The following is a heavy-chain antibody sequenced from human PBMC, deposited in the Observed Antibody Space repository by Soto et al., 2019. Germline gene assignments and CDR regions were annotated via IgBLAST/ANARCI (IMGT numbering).Heavy chain of an antibody. V-gene: IGHV4-61*01. CDR1: GDSVNTGSTC. CDR2: VSGLGSR. CDR3: ARDSHYDLLTGYLGLDY. D-gene: IGHD3-9*01. J-gene: IGHJ4*02. Sequence: QVQLNQSGPGLLRPSETLTLTCNVSGDSVNTGSTCWSWIRQPPGKGLEWIGHVSGLGSRYYNHSLKSRATISADASKNQFSLRLTSVTAADTAMYFCARDSHYDLLTGYLGLDYWSQGNMVTVSS.